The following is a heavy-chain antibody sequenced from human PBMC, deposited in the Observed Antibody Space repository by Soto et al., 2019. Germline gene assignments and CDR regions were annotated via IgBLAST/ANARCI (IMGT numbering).Heavy chain of an antibody. CDR1: GFIFDEYA. V-gene: IGHV3-9*01. J-gene: IGHJ4*02. Sequence: EVQLVESGGGLVQPGRSLRLSCAASGFIFDEYAMHWVRQAPGKGLEWVSGINWNSGIIAYADSVKGRFTISRDNTKNSLYLQLNSLRPEDTAFYFCARVGPLRRDAFDYWGQGTLVTVSS. CDR3: ARVGPLRRDAFDY. CDR2: INWNSGII.